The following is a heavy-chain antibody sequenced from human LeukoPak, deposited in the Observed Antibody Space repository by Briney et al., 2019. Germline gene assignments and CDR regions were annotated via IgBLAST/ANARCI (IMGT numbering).Heavy chain of an antibody. D-gene: IGHD4-17*01. CDR1: GYTFTDYY. J-gene: IGHJ4*02. CDR3: AREDADYTFSFDF. Sequence: ASVKVSCKASGYTFTDYYMHWVRQAPGQGLEWMGWINVNRGGTNYAQRFQGRVTMTRDTSITTAYLELSSLRSEDTAVYYCAREDADYTFSFDFWGQGTLVTVSS. CDR2: INVNRGGT. V-gene: IGHV1-2*02.